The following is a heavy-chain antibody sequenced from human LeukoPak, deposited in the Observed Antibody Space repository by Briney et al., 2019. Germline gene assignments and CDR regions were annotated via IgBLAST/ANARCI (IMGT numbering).Heavy chain of an antibody. CDR1: GGSISRGGYY. Sequence: SETLSLTCSVSGGSISRGGYYWSWIRQLPGKGLEWIGYIYYTGSTYYSPSLKSRVTTSLDTSKNQFSLRLSSVTAADTAVYYCARESRDLTLVRGVIRSAFDVWGQGRMATVSS. V-gene: IGHV4-31*03. CDR3: ARESRDLTLVRGVIRSAFDV. CDR2: IYYTGST. D-gene: IGHD3-10*01. J-gene: IGHJ3*01.